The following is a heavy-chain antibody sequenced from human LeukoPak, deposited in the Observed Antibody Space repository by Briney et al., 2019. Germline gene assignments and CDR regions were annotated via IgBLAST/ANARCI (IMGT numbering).Heavy chain of an antibody. J-gene: IGHJ5*02. V-gene: IGHV3-7*03. Sequence: PGGSRRLSSAASGFTFSSYWRSWVRQAPGKGVEWGDKIKQEGSERYYVDSVKGRFTIARDNAKNSLYLQMNSLRAEDTAVYYCARDLVATSWGQGTLVTVSS. CDR1: GFTFSSYW. CDR2: IKQEGSER. CDR3: ARDLVATS. D-gene: IGHD5-12*01.